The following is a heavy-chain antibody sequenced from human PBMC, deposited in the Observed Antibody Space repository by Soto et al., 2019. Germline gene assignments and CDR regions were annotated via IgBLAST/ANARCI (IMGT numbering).Heavy chain of an antibody. CDR1: GGSISSYY. V-gene: IGHV4-59*01. CDR3: ARELPQRQGRNMDV. D-gene: IGHD1-1*01. J-gene: IGHJ6*02. Sequence: PSETLSLTCTVSGGSISSYYWSWIRQPPGKGLEWIGYIYYSGSTNYNPSLKSRVTISVDTSKNQLSLKLSSVTAADTAVYYCARELPQRQGRNMDVWGQGTTVTASS. CDR2: IYYSGST.